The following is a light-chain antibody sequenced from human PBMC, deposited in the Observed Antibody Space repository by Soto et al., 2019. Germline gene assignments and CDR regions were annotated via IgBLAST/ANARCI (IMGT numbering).Light chain of an antibody. CDR1: QDIRTE. Sequence: AIQMTQSPSSLSASVGDRVTITCRASQDIRTELGWYQQKPGKAPRLLIYGTFSLQSGVPSRFSGSGSGTDFPSPLHRLKPYHFSNFYFLKNFKNPWTFGQGTKVDIK. V-gene: IGKV1-6*01. CDR2: GTF. CDR3: LKNFKNPWT. J-gene: IGKJ1*01.